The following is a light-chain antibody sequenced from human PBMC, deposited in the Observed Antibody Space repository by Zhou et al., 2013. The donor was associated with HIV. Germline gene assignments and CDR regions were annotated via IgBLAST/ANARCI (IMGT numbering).Light chain of an antibody. V-gene: IGKV1-27*01. CDR3: LKYYSAPRT. CDR2: AAS. Sequence: DIQMTQSPSSLSASVGDRVTITCRASQGISNYLAWYQLKPGTVPKLLIFAASTLQSGVPSRFSASGSGTDFTLTISSLQPEDVATYYCLKYYSAPRTFGQGTKVEIK. CDR1: QGISNY. J-gene: IGKJ1*01.